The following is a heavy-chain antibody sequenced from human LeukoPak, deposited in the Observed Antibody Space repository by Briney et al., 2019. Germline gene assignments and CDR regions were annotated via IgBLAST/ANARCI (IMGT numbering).Heavy chain of an antibody. CDR2: ISYDGSNK. D-gene: IGHD3-22*01. CDR3: ARDQGGYIVVIYYFDY. J-gene: IGHJ4*02. Sequence: GGSLRLSCAASGFTFSSYAFHWVRQAPGKGLEWVAVISYDGSNKYYADSVKGRFTISRDNSKNTLYLQMNSLRAEDTAVYYCARDQGGYIVVIYYFDYRGQGTLGSVSS. V-gene: IGHV3-30-3*01. CDR1: GFTFSSYA.